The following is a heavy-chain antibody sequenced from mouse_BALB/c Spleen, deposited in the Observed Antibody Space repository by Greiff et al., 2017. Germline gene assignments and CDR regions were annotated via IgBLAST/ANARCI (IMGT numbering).Heavy chain of an antibody. CDR1: GYSITSDYA. D-gene: IGHD2-4*01. Sequence: EVQLQQSGPGLVKPSQSLSLTCTVTGYSITSDYAWNWIRQFPGNKLEWMGYISYSGSTSYNPSLKSRISITRDTSKNQFFLQLNSVTTEDTATYYCARGYYDSAWFAYWGQGTLVTVSA. CDR2: ISYSGST. J-gene: IGHJ3*01. CDR3: ARGYYDSAWFAY. V-gene: IGHV3-2*02.